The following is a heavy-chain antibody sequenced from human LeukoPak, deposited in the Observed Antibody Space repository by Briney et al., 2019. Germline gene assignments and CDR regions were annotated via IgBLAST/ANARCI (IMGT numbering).Heavy chain of an antibody. Sequence: GGSLRLSCAASGFTFSSYWISWVRQAPWKGLEWVANIKQDGSEKYYVDSVKGRFTISRDNAKNSLYLQMNSLRAEDTAVYYCARGWEDAFDIWGQGTMVTVSS. D-gene: IGHD1-26*01. V-gene: IGHV3-7*01. CDR2: IKQDGSEK. J-gene: IGHJ3*02. CDR1: GFTFSSYW. CDR3: ARGWEDAFDI.